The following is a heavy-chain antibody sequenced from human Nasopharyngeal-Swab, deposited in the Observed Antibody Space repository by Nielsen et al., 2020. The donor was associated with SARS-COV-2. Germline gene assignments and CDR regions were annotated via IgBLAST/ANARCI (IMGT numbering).Heavy chain of an antibody. J-gene: IGHJ4*02. CDR1: GGTFSSYA. CDR3: ARDPYGSGSYYKGATFDY. V-gene: IGHV1-69*13. D-gene: IGHD3-10*01. Sequence: SVKVSCKASGGTFSSYAISWVRQAPGQELEWMGGIIPIFGTANYAQKFQGRVTITADESTSTAYMELSSLRSEDTAVYYCARDPYGSGSYYKGATFDYWGQGTLVTVSS. CDR2: IIPIFGTA.